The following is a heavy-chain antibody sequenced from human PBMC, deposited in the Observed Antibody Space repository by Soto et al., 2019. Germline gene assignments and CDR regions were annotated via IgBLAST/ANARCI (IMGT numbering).Heavy chain of an antibody. CDR2: ISSSSDST. V-gene: IGHV3-48*02. D-gene: IGHD2-21*02. CDR3: ARLPKGSLVTA. J-gene: IGHJ4*02. CDR1: GFRFSEHS. Sequence: LVASGGGLVYPGGSLTLSCVGSGFRFSEHSMNWVRQAPGKGLQWVSYISSSSDSTYYADSVKGRFTVSRDNAKNALFLQMNSLRDDDTDTYYCARLPKGSLVTAWGQGVRVTVSS.